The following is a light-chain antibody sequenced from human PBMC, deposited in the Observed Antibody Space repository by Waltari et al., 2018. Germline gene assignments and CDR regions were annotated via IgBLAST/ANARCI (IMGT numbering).Light chain of an antibody. V-gene: IGLV2-23*01. CDR3: CSYAGENTMI. Sequence: QSALTQPAPVSGSPGQSVTISCTGTYYDIGNYDLVSWYQQYPGKAPRLIIYEATSRPSWVSNRFSASKSGNTASLTISGLQTEDEAHYYCCSYAGENTMIFGGGTRLTVL. J-gene: IGLJ2*01. CDR1: YYDIGNYDL. CDR2: EAT.